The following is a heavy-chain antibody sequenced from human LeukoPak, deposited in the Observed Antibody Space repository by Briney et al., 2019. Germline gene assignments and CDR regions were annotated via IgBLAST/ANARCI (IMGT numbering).Heavy chain of an antibody. J-gene: IGHJ4*02. D-gene: IGHD4-17*01. CDR1: GFSFSNSW. CDR3: ARGPYGDYERYFDY. V-gene: IGHV4-34*01. Sequence: GSLRLSCAASGFSFSNSWMTWIRQPPGKGLEWIGEINHSGSTNYNPSLKSRVTISVDTSKNQFSLKLSSVTAADTAVYYCARGPYGDYERYFDYWGQGTLVTVSS. CDR2: INHSGST.